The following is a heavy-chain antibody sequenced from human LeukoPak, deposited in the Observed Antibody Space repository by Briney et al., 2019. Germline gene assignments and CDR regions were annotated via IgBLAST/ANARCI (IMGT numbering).Heavy chain of an antibody. Sequence: GGSLRLSCAASGFTFSSYAMSWVRQAPGKGLEWVSYISGSGGRTYYSDSVKGRFTISRDNSNNTLYLQLNSLRAEDTAVYYCAKDRSSGWYDAFDIWGQGTMVIVSS. V-gene: IGHV3-23*01. CDR3: AKDRSSGWYDAFDI. D-gene: IGHD6-19*01. CDR1: GFTFSSYA. J-gene: IGHJ3*02. CDR2: ISGSGGRT.